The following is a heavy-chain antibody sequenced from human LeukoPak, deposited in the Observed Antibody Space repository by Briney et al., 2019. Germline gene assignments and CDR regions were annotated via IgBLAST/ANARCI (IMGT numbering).Heavy chain of an antibody. D-gene: IGHD1-26*01. CDR3: ARDTVGATTLDE. J-gene: IGHJ4*02. Sequence: GGSLRLSCAASGFTFSSYEMNWVRQAPGKGLEWVSYISSSGGTIYYADSVKGRFTISRENAKNSLYLQMNSQRAEDTAVNICARDTVGATTLDEWGQGTLVTVSS. V-gene: IGHV3-48*03. CDR2: ISSSGGTI. CDR1: GFTFSSYE.